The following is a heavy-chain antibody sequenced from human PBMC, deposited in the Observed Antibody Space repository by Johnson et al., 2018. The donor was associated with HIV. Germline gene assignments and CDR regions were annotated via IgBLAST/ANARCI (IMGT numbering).Heavy chain of an antibody. D-gene: IGHD3-22*01. CDR1: GFTFSRYG. Sequence: QVQLVESGGGVVQPGGSLRLSCVASGFTFSRYGMHWVRQAPGKGLEWVAVISYDGSNKYYADSVKGRFTISRDNSKNTLYLQMNSLRAEDTAVYYCARETNYYDSSGGLGLDIWGQGTMVTVSS. CDR2: ISYDGSNK. CDR3: ARETNYYDSSGGLGLDI. J-gene: IGHJ3*02. V-gene: IGHV3-30*19.